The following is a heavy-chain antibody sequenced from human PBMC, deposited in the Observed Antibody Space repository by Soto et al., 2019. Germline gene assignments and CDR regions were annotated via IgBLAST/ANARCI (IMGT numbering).Heavy chain of an antibody. D-gene: IGHD5-12*01. CDR1: GFTFSSYA. Sequence: QVQLVESGGGVVQPGRSLRLSCAASGFTFSSYAMHWVRQAPGKGLEWVAVISYDGSNKYYADSVKGRFTISRDNSKNTLYLQMNSLRAEDTAVYYCARDRMATTTTAFDIWGQGTMVTVSS. V-gene: IGHV3-30-3*01. CDR2: ISYDGSNK. J-gene: IGHJ3*02. CDR3: ARDRMATTTTAFDI.